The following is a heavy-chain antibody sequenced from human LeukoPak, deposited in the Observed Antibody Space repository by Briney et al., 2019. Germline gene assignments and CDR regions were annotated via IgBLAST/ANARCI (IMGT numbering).Heavy chain of an antibody. CDR2: INPDSGGT. Sequence: ASVTVSCKASGYTFTGYYMHWVRQAPAQGLEWMGWINPDSGGTNFAQKFQGRVTMTRDTSFSTAYMELSRLRSDDTAVYYCARDRLPLVQGGSYYFDYWGQGTLVTVSS. J-gene: IGHJ4*02. D-gene: IGHD6-13*01. CDR1: GYTFTGYY. V-gene: IGHV1-2*02. CDR3: ARDRLPLVQGGSYYFDY.